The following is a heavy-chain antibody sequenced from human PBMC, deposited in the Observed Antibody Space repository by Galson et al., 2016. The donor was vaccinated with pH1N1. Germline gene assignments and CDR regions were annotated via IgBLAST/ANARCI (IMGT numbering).Heavy chain of an antibody. CDR1: GLTFNSYG. CDR2: IRYDGSNK. Sequence: SLRLSCAASGLTFNSYGMHWVRQAPGKGPEWVAFIRYDGSNKYYADSVKGLFTISRGNSKNMLYLQMNSLRTEDTAVYYCAKDRGYSYGRFFDYWGQGALVIVSS. J-gene: IGHJ4*02. CDR3: AKDRGYSYGRFFDY. V-gene: IGHV3-30*02. D-gene: IGHD5-12*01.